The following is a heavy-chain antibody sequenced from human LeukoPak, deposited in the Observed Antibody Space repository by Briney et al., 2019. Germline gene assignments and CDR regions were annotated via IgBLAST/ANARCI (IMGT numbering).Heavy chain of an antibody. CDR1: GFTFSSSW. Sequence: GGSLRLSCAASGFTFSSSWMHWVRQVPGKGLVWVSRINTDGRDTDYADSVKGRFTISRDNSKNTVFLQMNSLRAEDTAVYFCAKDQGAIMGDYWGQGIQVTVSS. CDR2: INTDGRDT. D-gene: IGHD3-16*01. V-gene: IGHV3-74*01. CDR3: AKDQGAIMGDY. J-gene: IGHJ4*02.